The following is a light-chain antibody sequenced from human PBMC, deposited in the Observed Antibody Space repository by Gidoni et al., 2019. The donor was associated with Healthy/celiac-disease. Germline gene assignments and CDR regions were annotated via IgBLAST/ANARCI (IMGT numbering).Light chain of an antibody. CDR1: SPNIGSNT. Sequence: QSVLTPPPSASGTPGPRVTISCSGSSPNIGSNTVNWYQQLPETAPKLLIYSNNQRPSGVPDRFSGSKSGTSASRAISGLQSEDEADYYCAAWDDSLNGVVFGGGTKLTVL. CDR2: SNN. V-gene: IGLV1-44*01. J-gene: IGLJ2*01. CDR3: AAWDDSLNGVV.